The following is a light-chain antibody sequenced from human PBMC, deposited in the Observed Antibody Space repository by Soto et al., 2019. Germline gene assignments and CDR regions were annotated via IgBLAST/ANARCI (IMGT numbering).Light chain of an antibody. CDR3: QQYDSYPRT. V-gene: IGKV1-16*02. Sequence: DIQMTQSPSSLSASVGDRVTITCRASQGISKYIAWFQQKPGEAPKSLIYATSRLQSGVPTKFSGSGSGTDFTLTISSLQPEEFATYYCQQYDSYPRTFGQGTKLE. CDR1: QGISKY. J-gene: IGKJ2*01. CDR2: ATS.